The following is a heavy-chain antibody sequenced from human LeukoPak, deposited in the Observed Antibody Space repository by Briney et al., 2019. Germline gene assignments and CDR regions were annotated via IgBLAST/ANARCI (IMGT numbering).Heavy chain of an antibody. CDR3: ARHSTGGYYYMDV. CDR2: INHSGST. D-gene: IGHD1-26*01. J-gene: IGHJ6*03. V-gene: IGHV4-34*01. CDR1: GGSFSGYY. Sequence: SETLSLTCAVYGGSFSGYYWSWIRQPPGKGLEWIGEINHSGSTNYNPSLKSRVTISVDTSKNQFSLKLSSVTAADTAVYYCARHSTGGYYYMDVWGKGTTVTISS.